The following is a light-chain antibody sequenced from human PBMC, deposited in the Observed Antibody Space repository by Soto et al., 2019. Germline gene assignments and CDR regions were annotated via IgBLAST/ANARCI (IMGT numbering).Light chain of an antibody. J-gene: IGKJ1*01. CDR1: QNVANY. Sequence: EIVLTQSPATLSLSPGERATLSCRASQNVANYLDWYQQKPGQAPRLLIYESSNRATGIAARFSGSGSGTDFTLTISSLQSEDFAVYYCQEYNNWPPWTFGQGTKVEI. CDR2: ESS. CDR3: QEYNNWPPWT. V-gene: IGKV3-11*01.